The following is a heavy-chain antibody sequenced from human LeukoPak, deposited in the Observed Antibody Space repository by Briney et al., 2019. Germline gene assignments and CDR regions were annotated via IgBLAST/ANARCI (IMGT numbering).Heavy chain of an antibody. Sequence: SQTLSLTCTVSGGSISSGGYYWSWIRQPPGKGLEWIGCIYHSGSTYYNPSLKSRVTISVDRSKNQFSLKLSSVTAADTAVYYSARELCSSASCYEPAYYYMDVWGKGTTVTVSS. CDR3: ARELCSSASCYEPAYYYMDV. J-gene: IGHJ6*03. CDR2: IYHSGST. V-gene: IGHV4-30-2*01. D-gene: IGHD2-2*01. CDR1: GGSISSGGYY.